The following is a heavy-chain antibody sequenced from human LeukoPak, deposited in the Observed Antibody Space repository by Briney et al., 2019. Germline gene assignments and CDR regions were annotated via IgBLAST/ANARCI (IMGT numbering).Heavy chain of an antibody. V-gene: IGHV3-30*18. D-gene: IGHD6-19*01. Sequence: GGSLRLSCAASGFTFSSYAMHWVRQAPGKGLEWVAVISYDGSNKYYADSVKGRFTISRDNSKNTLYLQMNSLRAEDTAVYYCAKTSSGWYRYYFDYWGQGTLVTVSS. CDR2: ISYDGSNK. J-gene: IGHJ4*02. CDR3: AKTSSGWYRYYFDY. CDR1: GFTFSSYA.